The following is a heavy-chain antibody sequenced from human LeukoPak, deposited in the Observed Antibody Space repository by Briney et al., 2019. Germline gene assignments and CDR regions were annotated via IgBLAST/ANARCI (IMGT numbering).Heavy chain of an antibody. J-gene: IGHJ4*02. V-gene: IGHV1-69*05. D-gene: IGHD6-6*01. CDR1: GGTFSSYA. CDR3: ARAGIAARSFDY. Sequence: SVKVSCKASGGTFSSYAISWVRQAPGQGLEWMGGFIPIFGTANYAQKFQGRVTITTDESTSTAYMELSSLRSEDTAVYYCARAGIAARSFDYWGQGTLVTVSS. CDR2: FIPIFGTA.